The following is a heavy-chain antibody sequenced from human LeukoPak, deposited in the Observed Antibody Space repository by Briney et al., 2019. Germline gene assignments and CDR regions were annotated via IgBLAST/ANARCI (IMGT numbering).Heavy chain of an antibody. J-gene: IGHJ4*02. D-gene: IGHD6-19*01. V-gene: IGHV3-30-3*01. CDR2: ISYDGSNK. CDR3: ARDVYSSVWTGCQY. CDR1: GFGFSSYA. Sequence: GRSLRLSCAASGFGFSSYAMHWVRQAPGRGLEWVALISYDGSNKYIGDSVKGRFTISRDNSKNTLYLEINNLKPEDTAIYYCARDVYSSVWTGCQYWGPGTLVTVPS.